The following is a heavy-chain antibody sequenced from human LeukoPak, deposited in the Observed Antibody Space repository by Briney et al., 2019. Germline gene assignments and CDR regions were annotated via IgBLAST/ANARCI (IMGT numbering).Heavy chain of an antibody. D-gene: IGHD3-22*01. CDR3: AKFFSGYYDSSGYPIDY. J-gene: IGHJ4*02. CDR2: ISGSGGSA. CDR1: GFTFSSYA. Sequence: GGSLRLSCAASGFTFSSYAMSWVRQAPGKGLEWVSAISGSGGSAYYADSVKGRFTISRDNSKNTLYLQMNSLRAEDTAVYYCAKFFSGYYDSSGYPIDYWGRGTLVTVSS. V-gene: IGHV3-23*01.